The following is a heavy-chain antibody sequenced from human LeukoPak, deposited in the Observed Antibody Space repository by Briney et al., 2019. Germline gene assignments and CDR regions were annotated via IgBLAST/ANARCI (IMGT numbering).Heavy chain of an antibody. CDR3: TTDPGYSYGTRTDY. CDR2: IKSKTDGGTT. V-gene: IGHV3-15*07. Sequence: PGGSLRLSCAASGFTFSSYWMNWVRQAPGKGLEWVGRIKSKTDGGTTDYAAPVKGRFTISRDDSKNTLYLQMNSLKTEDTAVYYCTTDPGYSYGTRTDYWGQGTLVTVSS. J-gene: IGHJ4*02. CDR1: GFTFSSYW. D-gene: IGHD5-18*01.